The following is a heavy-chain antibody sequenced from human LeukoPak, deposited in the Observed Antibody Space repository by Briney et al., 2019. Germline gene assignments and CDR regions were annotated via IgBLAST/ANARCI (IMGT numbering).Heavy chain of an antibody. D-gene: IGHD3-22*01. CDR2: ISAYNGNT. CDR3: ASHDYYDSSGYFSAFDI. J-gene: IGHJ3*02. V-gene: IGHV1-18*01. CDR1: GYTFTSYG. Sequence: ASVEVSCKASGYTFTSYGISWVRQAPGQGLEWMGWISAYNGNTNYAQKLQGRVTMTTDTSTSTAYMELRSLRSDDTAVYYCASHDYYDSSGYFSAFDIWGQGTMVTVSS.